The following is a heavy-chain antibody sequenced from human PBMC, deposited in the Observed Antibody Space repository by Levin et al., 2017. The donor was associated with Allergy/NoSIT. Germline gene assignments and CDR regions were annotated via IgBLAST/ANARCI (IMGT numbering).Heavy chain of an antibody. J-gene: IGHJ4*02. CDR1: GFTFSSYA. CDR3: AKDYSVSIAVAATYY. V-gene: IGHV3-23*01. D-gene: IGHD6-19*01. CDR2: ISGSGGST. Sequence: GGSLRLSCAASGFTFSSYAMSWVRQAPGKGLEWVSAISGSGGSTYYADSVKGRFTISRDNSKNTLYLQMNSLRAEDTAVYYCAKDYSVSIAVAATYYWGQGTLVTVSS.